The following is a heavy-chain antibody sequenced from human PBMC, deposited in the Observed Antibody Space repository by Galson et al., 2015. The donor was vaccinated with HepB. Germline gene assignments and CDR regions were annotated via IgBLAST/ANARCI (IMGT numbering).Heavy chain of an antibody. Sequence: CAISGDSVSSTSAAWNWIRQSPSRGLEWLGRTYYRSKWYNDYAVSVKSRITINPDTSKNQFSLQLNSVTPEDTAVYYCAKAARRYYYYSMDVWGQGTTVTVSS. CDR3: AKAARRYYYYSMDV. V-gene: IGHV6-1*01. CDR2: TYYRSKWYN. CDR1: GDSVSSTSAA. D-gene: IGHD6-6*01. J-gene: IGHJ6*02.